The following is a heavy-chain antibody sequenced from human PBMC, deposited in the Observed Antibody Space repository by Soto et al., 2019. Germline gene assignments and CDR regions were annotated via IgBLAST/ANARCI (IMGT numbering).Heavy chain of an antibody. CDR2: IIPNDDAA. V-gene: IGHV1-69*13. CDR1: GGTFNNYA. D-gene: IGHD3-22*01. CDR3: AKGSYDDASSDYDTPGFYYNYFGLDV. J-gene: IGHJ6*02. Sequence: SVKVSCKASGGTFNNYAISWVRQAPGQGLEWVGGIIPNDDAANYAQKFQGRVTIAADESAGTAYMELSRLRSDDTAVYYCAKGSYDDASSDYDTPGFYYNYFGLDVWGQGTMVTVYS.